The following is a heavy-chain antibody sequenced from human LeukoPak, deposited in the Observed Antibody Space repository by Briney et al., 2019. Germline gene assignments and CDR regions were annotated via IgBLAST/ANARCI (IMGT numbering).Heavy chain of an antibody. Sequence: SVKVSCKASGYTFTSYYMHWVRQAPGQGLEWMGGIIPIFGTANYAQKFQGRVTITADESTSTAYMELSSLRSEDTAVYYCARDDSSSWSNWFDPWGQGTLVTVSS. CDR2: IIPIFGTA. CDR1: GYTFTSYY. V-gene: IGHV1-69*13. J-gene: IGHJ5*02. CDR3: ARDDSSSWSNWFDP. D-gene: IGHD6-13*01.